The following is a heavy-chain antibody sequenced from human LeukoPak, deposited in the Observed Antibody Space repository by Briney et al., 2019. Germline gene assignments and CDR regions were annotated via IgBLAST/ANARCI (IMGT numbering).Heavy chain of an antibody. V-gene: IGHV1-2*02. D-gene: IGHD6-6*01. Sequence: ASVKVSCKASGYTFTGYYMHWVRQAPGQGLEWMGWINPNSGGTNYAQKFQGRVTMTRDTSISTAYMELSRLRSDDTAVYYCAREPYSSSSGVDYWGQGTLVTVSS. J-gene: IGHJ4*02. CDR3: AREPYSSSSGVDY. CDR2: INPNSGGT. CDR1: GYTFTGYY.